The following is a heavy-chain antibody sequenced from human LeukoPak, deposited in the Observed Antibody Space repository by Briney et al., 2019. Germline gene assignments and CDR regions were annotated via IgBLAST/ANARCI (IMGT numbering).Heavy chain of an antibody. J-gene: IGHJ4*02. CDR1: GYTFTGYY. CDR2: INPNSGGT. CDR3: AREGWISSWYLDY. Sequence: ASVKVSCKASGYTFTGYYMHWVRQAPGQGLEWVGWINPNSGGTNYAQKFQGWVTMTRDTSISTAYMELSRLRSDDTAVYYCAREGWISSWYLDYWGQGTLVTVSS. D-gene: IGHD6-13*01. V-gene: IGHV1-2*04.